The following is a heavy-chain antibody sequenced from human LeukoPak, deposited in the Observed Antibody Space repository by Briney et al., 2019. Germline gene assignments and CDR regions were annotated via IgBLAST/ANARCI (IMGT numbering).Heavy chain of an antibody. Sequence: ASVKVSXKASGYTFTGYYMHWVRQAPGQGLEWMGWINPNSGGTNYAQKFQGRVTMTRDTSISTAYMELSRLRSDDTAVYYCARDNIVLMVYAGFDPWGQGTLVTVSS. J-gene: IGHJ5*02. CDR3: ARDNIVLMVYAGFDP. V-gene: IGHV1-2*02. CDR1: GYTFTGYY. CDR2: INPNSGGT. D-gene: IGHD2-8*01.